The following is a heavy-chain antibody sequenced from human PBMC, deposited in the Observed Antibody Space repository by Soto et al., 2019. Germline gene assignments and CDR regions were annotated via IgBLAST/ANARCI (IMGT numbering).Heavy chain of an antibody. CDR3: ARRDRLSSSSSGSYYHYYMDV. CDR1: GGSFSGYY. V-gene: IGHV4-34*01. Sequence: KPSETLSLTCAVYGGSFSGYYWSWIRQPPGKGLEWIGEINHSGSTNYNPSLKSRVTISVDTSKNQFSLKLSSVTAADTAVYYCARRDRLSSSSSGSYYHYYMDVWGKGTTVTVSS. J-gene: IGHJ6*03. D-gene: IGHD6-6*01. CDR2: INHSGST.